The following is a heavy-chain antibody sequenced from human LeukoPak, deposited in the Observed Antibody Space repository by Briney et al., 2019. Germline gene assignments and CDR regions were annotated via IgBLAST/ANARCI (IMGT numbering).Heavy chain of an antibody. CDR3: AGGGYSGLDSPYVFDY. J-gene: IGHJ4*02. CDR2: IYYSGST. Sequence: SETLSLTCTVSGGSISSHYWSWVRQPPGKGLEWIGNIYYSGSTNYNPSLKSRLTISIDTSKNQFSLKLNSVTAADTAVYYCAGGGYSGLDSPYVFDYWGQGTLVTVSS. CDR1: GGSISSHY. D-gene: IGHD5-12*01. V-gene: IGHV4-59*11.